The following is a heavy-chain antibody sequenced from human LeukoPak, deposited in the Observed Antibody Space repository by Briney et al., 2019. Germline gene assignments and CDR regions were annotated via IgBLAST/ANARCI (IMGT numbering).Heavy chain of an antibody. CDR2: IYPGDSDT. CDR3: ATASGPYSGSYYDFDY. D-gene: IGHD1-26*01. J-gene: IGHJ4*02. V-gene: IGHV5-51*01. CDR1: GYSFTSYW. Sequence: GESLKISCKGSGYSFTSYWIGWVRQIPGKGLEWMGIIYPGDSDTRYSPSFQGQVTISADKSISTAYLQWSSLKASDTAMYYCATASGPYSGSYYDFDYWGQETLVTVSS.